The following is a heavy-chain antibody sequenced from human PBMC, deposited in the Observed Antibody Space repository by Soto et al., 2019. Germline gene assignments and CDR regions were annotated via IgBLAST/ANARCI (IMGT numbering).Heavy chain of an antibody. CDR1: CGSISSYY. CDR2: IYYSGST. D-gene: IGHD2-15*01. Sequence: PSETLSLTCTVSCGSISSYYWSWIRQPPGKGLEWIGYIYYSGSTNYNPSLKSRVTISVDTSKNQFSLKLSSVTAADTAVYYCARERYCSGGSCPNWFDPWGQGTLVTVSS. V-gene: IGHV4-59*01. J-gene: IGHJ5*02. CDR3: ARERYCSGGSCPNWFDP.